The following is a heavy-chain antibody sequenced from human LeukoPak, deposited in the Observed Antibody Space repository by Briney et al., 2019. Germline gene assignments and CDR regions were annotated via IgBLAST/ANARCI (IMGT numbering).Heavy chain of an antibody. D-gene: IGHD3-9*01. CDR2: IYYSGST. CDR3: ARGRKNILTGYYHYYYMDV. CDR1: GGSISSYY. J-gene: IGHJ6*03. Sequence: SETLSLTCTVSGGSISSYYWSWIRQPPGKGLEWIGYIYYSGSTNYNPSLKSRVTISVDTSKNQFSLKLSSVTAADTAVYYCARGRKNILTGYYHYYYMDVWGKGTTVTVSS. V-gene: IGHV4-59*01.